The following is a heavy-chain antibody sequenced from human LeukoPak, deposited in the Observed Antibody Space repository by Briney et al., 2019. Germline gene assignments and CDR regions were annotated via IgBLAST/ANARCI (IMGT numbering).Heavy chain of an antibody. CDR2: ISAYNGNT. J-gene: IGHJ5*02. Sequence: GASVKVSCKASGYTFTSYGIIWVRQAPGQGLEWMGWISAYNGNTNYAQKLQGRVTMTTDTSTSTAYMELRSLRSDDTAVYYCARDGSGSYSNWFDPWGQGTLVTVSS. CDR3: ARDGSGSYSNWFDP. CDR1: GYTFTSYG. D-gene: IGHD3-10*01. V-gene: IGHV1-18*01.